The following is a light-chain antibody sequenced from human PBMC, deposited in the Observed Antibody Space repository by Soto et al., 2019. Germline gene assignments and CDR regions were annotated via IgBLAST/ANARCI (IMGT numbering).Light chain of an antibody. CDR3: QQYGSSPLT. V-gene: IGKV3-20*01. J-gene: IGKJ1*01. CDR1: QSVSNSY. CDR2: GAS. Sequence: EIVLTQSPGTLSLSPGERATLSSRASQSVSNSYLAWYQQKPGQAPRLLIYGASSRATGIPDRFSGSGSGTDFTLTISRLEPEDFAVYYCQQYGSSPLTFGQGTKVEIK.